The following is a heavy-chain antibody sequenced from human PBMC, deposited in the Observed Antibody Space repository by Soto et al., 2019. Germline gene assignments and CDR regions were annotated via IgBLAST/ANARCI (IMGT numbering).Heavy chain of an antibody. V-gene: IGHV4-30-4*01. D-gene: IGHD6-19*01. Sequence: SETLSLTCTVSGGSISSGDYYWSWIRQPPGKGLEWIGYIYYSGSTYYNPSLKSRVTISVDTSKNQFSLKLSSVTAADTAVYYCASAVAGAKEYYYGMDVWGQGTTVTVSS. CDR1: GGSISSGDYY. CDR2: IYYSGST. CDR3: ASAVAGAKEYYYGMDV. J-gene: IGHJ6*02.